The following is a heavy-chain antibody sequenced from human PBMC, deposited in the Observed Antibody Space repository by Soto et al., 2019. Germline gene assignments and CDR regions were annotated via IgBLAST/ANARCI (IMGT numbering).Heavy chain of an antibody. V-gene: IGHV4-30-2*01. CDR1: GGYISSGGYS. CDR2: MYHNGST. J-gene: IGHJ4*02. D-gene: IGHD2-21*01. CDR3: ARGGLLGNYFDY. Sequence: QLHLQESGSGLVTPSQTLSLSCAVSGGYISSGGYSWSWIRQPPGRGLEWLGYMYHNGSTSYNPSLKSPVTISVDKSRNQFFLKVTSVTAADTAVYYCARGGLLGNYFDYWGQGTLVSVSS.